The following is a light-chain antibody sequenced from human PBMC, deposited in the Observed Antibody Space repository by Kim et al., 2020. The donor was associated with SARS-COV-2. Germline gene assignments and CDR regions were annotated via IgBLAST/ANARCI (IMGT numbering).Light chain of an antibody. V-gene: IGLV3-19*01. J-gene: IGLJ3*02. CDR3: NSRDISSDHVL. CDR1: SLRMSY. Sequence: SSELTQDPAVSVALGQTVTITCQGDSLRMSYASWYQQKPGQAPILVIYAENSRPSGIPDRFSGSSSRNTASLTISWAQAEDEADYYCNSRDISSDHVLFGGGTQLTVL. CDR2: AEN.